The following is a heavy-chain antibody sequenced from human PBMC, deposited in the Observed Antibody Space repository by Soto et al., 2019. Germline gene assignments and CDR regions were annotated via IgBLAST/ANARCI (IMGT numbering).Heavy chain of an antibody. Sequence: VQLVESGGGVVQPGRSLSLSCAASGFTFSSYAMHWVRQAPGKGLEWVAVISYDGSNKYYADSVKGRFTISRDNSKNTLYLQMNSLRAEDTAVYYCARVPNIAVASLYGMDVWGQGTTVTVSS. J-gene: IGHJ6*02. CDR2: ISYDGSNK. D-gene: IGHD6-19*01. CDR1: GFTFSSYA. CDR3: ARVPNIAVASLYGMDV. V-gene: IGHV3-30-3*01.